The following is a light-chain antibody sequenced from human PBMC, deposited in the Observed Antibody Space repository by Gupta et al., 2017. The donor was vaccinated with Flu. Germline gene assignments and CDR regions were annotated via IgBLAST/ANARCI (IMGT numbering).Light chain of an antibody. V-gene: IGLV2-14*03. CDR2: GVS. J-gene: IGLJ3*02. CDR3: SSYTSGSTLV. Sequence: TSSDIGDYIYVSWYQQYTGKAPKLIIYGVSDRPSGVSNRFSGSKSGNTASLTISGLQAEDEADYYCSSYTSGSTLVFGGGTKLTVL. CDR1: SSDIGDYIY.